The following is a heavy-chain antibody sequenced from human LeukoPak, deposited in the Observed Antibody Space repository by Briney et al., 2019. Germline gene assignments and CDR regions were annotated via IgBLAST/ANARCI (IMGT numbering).Heavy chain of an antibody. Sequence: SETLSLTCTVAGGSISRYYWGWIRQPAGKGLEWIGCIYTSGSTNYNPSRKSRVTMSVDTSKNQFSWKLSSVTAADQAVYYCARGRSTSRDRGQYNWFDPWGQGNLVTVSS. V-gene: IGHV4-4*07. CDR3: ARGRSTSRDRGQYNWFDP. CDR1: GGSISRYY. J-gene: IGHJ5*02. D-gene: IGHD2-2*01. CDR2: IYTSGST.